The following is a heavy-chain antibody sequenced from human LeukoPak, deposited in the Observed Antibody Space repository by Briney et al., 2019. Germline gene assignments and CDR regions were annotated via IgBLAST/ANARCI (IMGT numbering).Heavy chain of an antibody. CDR3: ARDGIVYYYDSSGYYGFDY. CDR2: ISSSGSTI. V-gene: IGHV3-48*03. J-gene: IGHJ4*02. Sequence: GGSLRLPCAASGFTFSSYEMNWVRQAPGKGLEWVSYISSSGSTIYYADSVKGRFTISRDNAKNSLYLQMNSLRAEDTAVYYCARDGIVYYYDSSGYYGFDYWGQGTLVTVSS. D-gene: IGHD3-22*01. CDR1: GFTFSSYE.